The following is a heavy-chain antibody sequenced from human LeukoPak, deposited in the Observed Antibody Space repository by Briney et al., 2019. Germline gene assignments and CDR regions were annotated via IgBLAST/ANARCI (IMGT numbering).Heavy chain of an antibody. CDR2: INQDGSVK. V-gene: IGHV3-7*01. J-gene: IGHJ4*02. CDR1: GFTFSSYW. Sequence: GGSLRLSSVASGFTFSSYWMTWVRQAPGKGLEWVANINQDGSVKYYVDSLKGRFTISRDNAKKSVHLQMNSLGVEDTAVYYCARIGYSSSSLDYWGQGTLVTVSS. CDR3: ARIGYSSSSLDY. D-gene: IGHD6-13*01.